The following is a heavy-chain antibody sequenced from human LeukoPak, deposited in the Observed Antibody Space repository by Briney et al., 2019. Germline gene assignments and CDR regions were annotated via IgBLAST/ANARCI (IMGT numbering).Heavy chain of an antibody. J-gene: IGHJ6*02. Sequence: GESLKISCRGSASSFTGYWIGWVRPMPGKGLEWMGVIYPGDSDTRYSPSFQGQVTISADKSIHTAYLQWSSLKASDTGMYYCARQRTYGSGGSYYYYGMDVWGQGTTVTVSS. CDR3: ARQRTYGSGGSYYYYGMDV. CDR2: IYPGDSDT. V-gene: IGHV5-51*01. D-gene: IGHD3-10*01. CDR1: ASSFTGYW.